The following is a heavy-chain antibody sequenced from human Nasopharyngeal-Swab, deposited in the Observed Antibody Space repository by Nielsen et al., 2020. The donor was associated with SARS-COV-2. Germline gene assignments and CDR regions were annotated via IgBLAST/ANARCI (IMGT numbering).Heavy chain of an antibody. CDR1: GDSVSSNSAA. CDR3: ARGGLFDY. CDR2: TYFRSKWYT. V-gene: IGHV6-1*01. J-gene: IGHJ4*02. Sequence: SQTLSLTCVISGDSVSSNSAAWNWIRQSPSRGLEWLGRTYFRSKWYTDYAVSMKSRITINPDTSKKLFSLQPNSVTPEDTAVYYCARGGLFDYWGQGTLVTVSS. D-gene: IGHD3-16*01.